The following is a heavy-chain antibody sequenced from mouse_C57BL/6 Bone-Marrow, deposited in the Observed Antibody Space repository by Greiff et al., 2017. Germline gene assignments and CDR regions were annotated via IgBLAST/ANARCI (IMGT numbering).Heavy chain of an antibody. J-gene: IGHJ1*03. CDR1: GFSLTSYG. V-gene: IGHV2-6*01. CDR3: ASVNYYGSSYGYFDV. CDR2: IWGVGST. Sequence: VQLKESGPGLVAPSQSLSITCTVSGFSLTSYGVDWVRQSPGKGLEWLGVIWGVGSTNYNSALKSRLSISKDNSKSQVFLKMNSLQTDDTAMYYCASVNYYGSSYGYFDVWGTGTTVTVSS. D-gene: IGHD1-1*01.